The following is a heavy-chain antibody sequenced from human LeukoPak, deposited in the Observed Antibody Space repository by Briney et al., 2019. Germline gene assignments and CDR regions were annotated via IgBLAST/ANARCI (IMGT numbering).Heavy chain of an antibody. CDR1: GGTFSSYA. CDR3: ARDRLAVPYYFDY. Sequence: SVKVSCKASGGTFSSYAISWVRQAPGQGLEWMGRIILIFGTANYAQKFQGRVTITTDESTSTAYMELSSLRSEDTAVYYCARDRLAVPYYFDYWGQGTLVTVSS. D-gene: IGHD6-19*01. J-gene: IGHJ4*02. CDR2: IILIFGTA. V-gene: IGHV1-69*05.